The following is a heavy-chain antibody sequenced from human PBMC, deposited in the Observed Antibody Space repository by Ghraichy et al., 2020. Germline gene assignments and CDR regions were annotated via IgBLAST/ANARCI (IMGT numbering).Heavy chain of an antibody. V-gene: IGHV4-59*01. CDR2: IYYSGST. CDR3: ARGSGRYREGLFAY. D-gene: IGHD1-26*01. J-gene: IGHJ4*02. Sequence: SETLSLTCAVSSDSITGYYWSWIRQPPGKGLEWIGYIYYSGSTNYNPSLKSRVTISVDTSKNQFSLRLSSVTAADTAVYYCARGSGRYREGLFAYWGQGALVTVSS. CDR1: SDSITGYY.